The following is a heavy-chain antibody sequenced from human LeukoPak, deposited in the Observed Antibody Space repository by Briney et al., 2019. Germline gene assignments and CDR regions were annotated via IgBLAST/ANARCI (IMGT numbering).Heavy chain of an antibody. V-gene: IGHV3-7*01. D-gene: IGHD2-2*02. CDR3: AKDSCSSTSCYIAY. J-gene: IGHJ4*02. CDR2: IKHDESGK. Sequence: GGSLRLSCAASGFSFNNYWMSWVRQTPEKGLEWVANIKHDESGKYYVDSVKGRFTISRDNAKNSVYLQTNSLRVEDTAVYYCAKDSCSSTSCYIAYWGQGTLVTVSS. CDR1: GFSFNNYW.